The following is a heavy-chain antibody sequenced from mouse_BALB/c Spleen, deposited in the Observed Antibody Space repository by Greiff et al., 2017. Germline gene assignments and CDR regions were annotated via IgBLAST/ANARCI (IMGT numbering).Heavy chain of an antibody. CDR3: ARDLNGYYGAD. J-gene: IGHJ3*01. Sequence: VQVVESGPGLVAPSQSLSITCTVSGFSLTSYGVHWVRQPPGKGLEWLGVIWAGGSTNYNSALMSRLSISKDNSKSQVFLKMNSLQTDDTAMYYCARDLNGYYGADWGQGTLVTVSA. D-gene: IGHD2-3*01. CDR1: GFSLTSYG. V-gene: IGHV2-9*02. CDR2: IWAGGST.